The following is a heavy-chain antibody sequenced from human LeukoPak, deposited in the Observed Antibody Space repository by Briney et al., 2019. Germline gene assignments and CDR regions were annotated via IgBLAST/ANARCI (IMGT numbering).Heavy chain of an antibody. CDR3: ARGYSYGEH. CDR1: GGSISSSSYY. Sequence: PSETLSLTCTVSGGSISSSSYYWGWIRQPPGKGLEWIGSIYYSGSTYYNPSLKSRVTISVDTSKNQFSLKLSSVTAADTAVYYCARGYSYGEHWGQGTLVTVSS. V-gene: IGHV4-39*07. CDR2: IYYSGST. D-gene: IGHD5-18*01. J-gene: IGHJ4*02.